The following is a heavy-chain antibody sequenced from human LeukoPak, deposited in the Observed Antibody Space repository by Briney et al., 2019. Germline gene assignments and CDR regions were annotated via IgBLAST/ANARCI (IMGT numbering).Heavy chain of an antibody. J-gene: IGHJ4*02. V-gene: IGHV4-59*12. Sequence: NPSETLSLTCTVSGGSISSYYWSWIRQPPGKGLEWIGYIDYGGSTNYNSSLKSRVTISLDTSKNQFSLKLSSVTAADTAVHYCARGVATPYFDYWGQGTLVTVSS. CDR1: GGSISSYY. CDR3: ARGVATPYFDY. D-gene: IGHD5-12*01. CDR2: IDYGGST.